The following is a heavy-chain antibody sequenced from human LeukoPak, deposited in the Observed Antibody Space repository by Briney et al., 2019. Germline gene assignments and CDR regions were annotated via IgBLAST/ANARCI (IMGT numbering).Heavy chain of an antibody. CDR3: VRGGGYSHGYVGYYGLDV. D-gene: IGHD3-3*01. CDR2: MWCAGSNE. CDR1: GFIFSTYG. Sequence: GGSLRLSCVASGFIFSTYGLYGVRQAPGKVLECVAVMWCAGSNEYYGDAVKGRFIISRDNSKNTLYLQMNSLRAEDTAVYYCVRGGGYSHGYVGYYGLDVWGQGTTVTVSS. V-gene: IGHV3-33*07. J-gene: IGHJ6*02.